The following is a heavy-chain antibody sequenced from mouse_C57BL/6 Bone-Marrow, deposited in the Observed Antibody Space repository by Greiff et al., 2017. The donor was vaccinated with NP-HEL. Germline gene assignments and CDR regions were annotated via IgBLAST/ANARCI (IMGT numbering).Heavy chain of an antibody. CDR1: GFSLNTYA. CDR2: IRSKSNNYAT. Sequence: GGLVQPKGSLKLSCAASGFSLNTYAMNWVRQAPGKGLEWVARIRSKSNNYATYYADSVKDRFTSSRDDSESMLYLQMNNLKTEDTAMYYCVLYYSNLYAMDYWGQGTSVTVSS. D-gene: IGHD2-5*01. CDR3: VLYYSNLYAMDY. J-gene: IGHJ4*01. V-gene: IGHV10-1*01.